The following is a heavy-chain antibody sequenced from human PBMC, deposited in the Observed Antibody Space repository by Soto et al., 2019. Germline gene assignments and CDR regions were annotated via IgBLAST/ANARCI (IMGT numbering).Heavy chain of an antibody. CDR2: ISLNSGSI. CDR3: AKGEGVVAVSVHY. Sequence: EVQLVESGGGLVQPGRSLRLSCEASGFTFDDYAIPWVRPAPGKGLELVSGISLNSGSIDYADSVKGRFTISRDNAKNSLYLQLNSLIAEATALYYCAKGEGVVAVSVHYRGQGTLVTVSS. CDR1: GFTFDDYA. D-gene: IGHD2-21*01. J-gene: IGHJ4*02. V-gene: IGHV3-9*01.